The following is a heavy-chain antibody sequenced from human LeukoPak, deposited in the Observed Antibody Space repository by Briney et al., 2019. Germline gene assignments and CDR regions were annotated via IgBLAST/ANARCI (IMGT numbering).Heavy chain of an antibody. CDR2: IWYDGSNK. CDR3: ARDITAAGHFDY. Sequence: GGSLRLSCAASGFTFSSYGMHWVRQAPGKGLEWVAVIWYDGSNKYYADSVKGRFTISRDNSKNTLHLQMNSLRAEDTAVYYCARDITAAGHFDYWGQGTLVTVSS. D-gene: IGHD6-13*01. CDR1: GFTFSSYG. V-gene: IGHV3-33*01. J-gene: IGHJ4*02.